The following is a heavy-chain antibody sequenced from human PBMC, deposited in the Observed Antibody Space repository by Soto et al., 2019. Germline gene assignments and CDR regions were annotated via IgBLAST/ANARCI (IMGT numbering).Heavy chain of an antibody. CDR1: GGSISSGGYY. J-gene: IGHJ4*02. CDR3: ARGPQFRGVMAFDY. D-gene: IGHD3-10*01. V-gene: IGHV4-31*03. Sequence: LSLTCTVSGGSISSGGYYWSWIRQHPGKGLEWIGYIYYSGSTYYNPSLKSRVTISVDTSKNLFSLKLSSVTAADTAVYYCARGPQFRGVMAFDYWGQGTLVTVSS. CDR2: IYYSGST.